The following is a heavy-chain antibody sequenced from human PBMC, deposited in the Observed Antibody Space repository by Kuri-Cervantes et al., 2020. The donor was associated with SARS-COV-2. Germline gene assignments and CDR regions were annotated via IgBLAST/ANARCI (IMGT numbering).Heavy chain of an antibody. Sequence: GGSLRLSCAASGFTFSSYCMSWVRQAPGKGLEWVANIKQDGSEKYYVDSVKGRFTISRDNSKNSLYLQMNSLRAEDTAVYYCARCRGGDYDSSGFYDGDAFDIWGQGTMVTVSS. CDR2: IKQDGSEK. CDR3: ARCRGGDYDSSGFYDGDAFDI. J-gene: IGHJ3*02. V-gene: IGHV3-7*01. CDR1: GFTFSSYC. D-gene: IGHD3-22*01.